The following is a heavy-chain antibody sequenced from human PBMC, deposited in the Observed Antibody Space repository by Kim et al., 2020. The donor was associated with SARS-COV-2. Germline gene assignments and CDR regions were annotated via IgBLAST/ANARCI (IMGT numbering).Heavy chain of an antibody. CDR1: GGSISSSSYY. V-gene: IGHV4-39*01. D-gene: IGHD2-15*01. J-gene: IGHJ4*02. CDR3: ARQARGNIVVVVAAPTTIDY. CDR2: IYYSGST. Sequence: SETLSLTCTVSGGSISSSSYYWGWIRQPPGKGLEWIGSIYYSGSTYYNPSLKSRVTISVDTSKNQFSLKLSSVTAADTAVYYCARQARGNIVVVVAAPTTIDYWCQGTLVTVSS.